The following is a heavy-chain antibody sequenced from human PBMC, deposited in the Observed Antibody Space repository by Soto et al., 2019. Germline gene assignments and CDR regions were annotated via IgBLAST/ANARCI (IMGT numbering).Heavy chain of an antibody. D-gene: IGHD4-17*01. CDR2: IWYDGSHK. Sequence: QVQLVESGAGVVQPGRSLRLSCAASGFSFSDYGMHWVRQAPGKGLEWVAAIWYDGSHKYHADSVKDRFTISRDNSKNTMYLQMDSLSVEDTAVYYCARGATIERGERDFDYWGQGALVTVPS. CDR3: ARGATIERGERDFDY. J-gene: IGHJ4*02. V-gene: IGHV3-33*01. CDR1: GFSFSDYG.